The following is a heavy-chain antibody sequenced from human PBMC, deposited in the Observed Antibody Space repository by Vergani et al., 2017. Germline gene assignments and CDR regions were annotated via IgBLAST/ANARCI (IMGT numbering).Heavy chain of an antibody. Sequence: QVQLVESGGGVVQPGRSLRLSCAASGFTFSSYAMHWVRQAPGKGLEWVAVISYDGSNKYYADSVKGRFTISRDNSKNTLYLQMNSLRAEDTAVYYCARDGRGYYDSSGLFDYWGQGTLVTVSS. CDR2: ISYDGSNK. CDR3: ARDGRGYYDSSGLFDY. CDR1: GFTFSSYA. V-gene: IGHV3-30-3*01. J-gene: IGHJ4*02. D-gene: IGHD3-22*01.